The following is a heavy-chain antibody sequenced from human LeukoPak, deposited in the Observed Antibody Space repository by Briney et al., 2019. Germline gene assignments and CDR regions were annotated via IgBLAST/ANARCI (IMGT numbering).Heavy chain of an antibody. D-gene: IGHD3-9*01. V-gene: IGHV3-21*04. CDR1: GFIFNNYY. CDR2: IHGSASYN. J-gene: IGHJ4*02. Sequence: GGSLRLSCAASGFIFNNYYLNWVRQAPGKGLEWVSCIHGSASYNYYADSVKGRFTVSRDSAKNSLYLEMNSLRAEDTAVYYCAKDISYDILTGYYPYYFDYWGQGTLVTVSS. CDR3: AKDISYDILTGYYPYYFDY.